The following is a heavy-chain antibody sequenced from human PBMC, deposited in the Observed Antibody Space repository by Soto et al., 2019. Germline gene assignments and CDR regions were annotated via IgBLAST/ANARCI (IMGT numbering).Heavy chain of an antibody. CDR3: ASGGWYHDY. CDR1: GASISSHY. Sequence: PSETLSLTCTVSGASISSHYWSWIRQPQGRGLEWIGYTHSSGSTNYNPSLKSRVTMSVDTSTNQVSLNLRSVTAADTAVYYCASGGWYHDYSGQGSLVIVSS. D-gene: IGHD6-19*01. J-gene: IGHJ4*02. V-gene: IGHV4-59*11. CDR2: THSSGST.